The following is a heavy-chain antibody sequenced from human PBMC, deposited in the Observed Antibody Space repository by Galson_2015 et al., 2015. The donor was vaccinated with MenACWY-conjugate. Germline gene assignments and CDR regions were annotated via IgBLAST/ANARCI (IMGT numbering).Heavy chain of an antibody. CDR2: IYWDDDK. Sequence: PALVKPTQTLTLTCTFSGFSLSTSGVGVGWIRQPPGKALEWLALIYWDDDKRYSPSLKSRLTITKDTSKNQVVLTMTNMDPVDTATYYCAHRRFVVVVAAEDDAFDIWGQGTMVTVSS. J-gene: IGHJ3*02. V-gene: IGHV2-5*02. D-gene: IGHD2-15*01. CDR1: GFSLSTSGVG. CDR3: AHRRFVVVVAAEDDAFDI.